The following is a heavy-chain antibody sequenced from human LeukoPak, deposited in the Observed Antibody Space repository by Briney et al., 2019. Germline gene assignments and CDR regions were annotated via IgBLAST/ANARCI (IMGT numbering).Heavy chain of an antibody. CDR2: ISGSGGSP. CDR1: GFTFRSYA. CDR3: ARERYCSGTSCFELGY. Sequence: PGGSLRLSCVASGFTFRSYAMSWVRQAPGKGLEWVSGISGSGGSPYHADSVKGRFTISRDNSKNTLLLQMNSLRAEDTAVYYCARERYCSGTSCFELGYWGQGTLVTVSS. D-gene: IGHD2-2*01. V-gene: IGHV3-23*01. J-gene: IGHJ4*02.